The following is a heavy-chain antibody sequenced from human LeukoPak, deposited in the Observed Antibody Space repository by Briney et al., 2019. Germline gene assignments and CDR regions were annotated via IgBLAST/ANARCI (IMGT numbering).Heavy chain of an antibody. CDR2: ISYDGSNK. CDR3: AKGHCSGGSCALGY. Sequence: GGSLRLSCAASGFTFSSYGMHWVRQAPGKGLEWVAVISYDGSNKYYADSVKGRFTISRDNSKNTLYLQMNSLRAEDTAVYYCAKGHCSGGSCALGYWGQGTLVTVSS. D-gene: IGHD2-15*01. V-gene: IGHV3-30*18. CDR1: GFTFSSYG. J-gene: IGHJ4*02.